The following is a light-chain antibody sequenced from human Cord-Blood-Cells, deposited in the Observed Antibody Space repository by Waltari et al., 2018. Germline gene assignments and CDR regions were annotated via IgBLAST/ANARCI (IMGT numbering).Light chain of an antibody. V-gene: IGKV2-28*01. CDR1: QSLLHSNGYNY. CDR3: MQALQTPYT. Sequence: DIVMTQSPLSLPVTPGEPASISCRSSQSLLHSNGYNYLDWYLQKPGQVPQLLIYLGSNRASGVPDRFSGSGSGTDFTLKISRVEAEDVGVYYCMQALQTPYTFGQGTKLEIK. J-gene: IGKJ2*01. CDR2: LGS.